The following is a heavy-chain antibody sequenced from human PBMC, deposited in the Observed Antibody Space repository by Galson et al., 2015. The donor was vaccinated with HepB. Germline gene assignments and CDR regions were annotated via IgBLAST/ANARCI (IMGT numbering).Heavy chain of an antibody. J-gene: IGHJ4*02. CDR3: ARETAAAVFDY. Sequence: SVKVSCKASGYTFTSYGISWVRQAPGQGLEWMGWISAYNGNTNYAQKLQGRVTMATDTSTSTAYMELRSLRSDDTAVYHCARETAAAVFDYWGQGTLVTVSS. D-gene: IGHD6-13*01. V-gene: IGHV1-18*04. CDR1: GYTFTSYG. CDR2: ISAYNGNT.